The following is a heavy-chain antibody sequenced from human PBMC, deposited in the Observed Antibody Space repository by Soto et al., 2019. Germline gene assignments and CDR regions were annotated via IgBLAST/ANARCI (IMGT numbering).Heavy chain of an antibody. Sequence: QVQLVQSGAEVKKPGASVKVSCKASGYTFTNYGITWVRQAPGQGLEWMGWISAYNGNTNYAQQLQGRVTMTTDTSPTSAYRELRSVSSDETAVYYCARARIGGSGWYTEGGESYYGMDVWGQGTTVTVSS. V-gene: IGHV1-18*01. CDR1: GYTFTNYG. D-gene: IGHD6-19*01. CDR2: ISAYNGNT. J-gene: IGHJ6*02. CDR3: ARARIGGSGWYTEGGESYYGMDV.